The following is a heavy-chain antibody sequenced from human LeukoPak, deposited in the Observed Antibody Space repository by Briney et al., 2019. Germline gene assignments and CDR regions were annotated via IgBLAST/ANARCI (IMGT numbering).Heavy chain of an antibody. D-gene: IGHD3/OR15-3a*01. CDR3: ARADWLPYYYGTDV. CDR1: GFTFSSYA. Sequence: GGSLRLSCAASGFTFSSYAMHWVRQAPGKGLKWVAAISYDGSNKYYADSVKGRFTISRDNSKNTLYLRMNSLRAEDTAVYYCARADWLPYYYGTDVWGQGTTVTVSS. J-gene: IGHJ6*02. V-gene: IGHV3-30-3*01. CDR2: ISYDGSNK.